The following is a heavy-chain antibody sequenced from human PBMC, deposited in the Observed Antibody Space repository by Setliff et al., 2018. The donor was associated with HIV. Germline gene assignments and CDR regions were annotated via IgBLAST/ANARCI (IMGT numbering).Heavy chain of an antibody. CDR1: GYPLTDFS. CDR3: ATFRRGSGRYYYYMDV. CDR2: FDPEDGET. V-gene: IGHV1-24*01. Sequence: GASVKVSCKVSGYPLTDFSIHWVRQAPGKGLEWMGGFDPEDGETIYAQKFQGRVTMTEDTSTNTAYMELSSLRSEDTALYYCATFRRGSGRYYYYMDVWGKGTTVTVSS. D-gene: IGHD3-10*01. J-gene: IGHJ6*03.